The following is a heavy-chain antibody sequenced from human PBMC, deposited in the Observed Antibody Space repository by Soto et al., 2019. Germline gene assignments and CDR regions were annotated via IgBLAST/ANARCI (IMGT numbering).Heavy chain of an antibody. Sequence: EVQLVESGGGLVQPGRSLRLSCAASGFTFDDYAMHWVRQAPGKGLEWVSGISWNSGSIGYADSVKGRFTISRDNAKNSLYLQMNSLRAEDTALYYCAKDKAAMVLSGSYMDVWGKGTTVTVSS. J-gene: IGHJ6*03. D-gene: IGHD5-18*01. CDR2: ISWNSGSI. V-gene: IGHV3-9*01. CDR3: AKDKAAMVLSGSYMDV. CDR1: GFTFDDYA.